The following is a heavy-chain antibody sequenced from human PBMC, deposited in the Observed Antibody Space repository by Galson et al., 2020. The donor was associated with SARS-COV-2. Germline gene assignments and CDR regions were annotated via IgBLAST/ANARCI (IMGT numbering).Heavy chain of an antibody. V-gene: IGHV1-3*01. D-gene: IGHD6-13*01. J-gene: IGHJ6*03. CDR3: ASKHPLPHSNSFTDYYYCYYMDV. Sequence: ASVKVSCKASGYTFTRYAMHWVRQAPGQRLEWMGWINAGNGDTKYSQRFQGRVTITRDTSASTAYMELSSLRSEDTAVYYCASKHPLPHSNSFTDYYYCYYMDVWGKGTTVTISS. CDR2: INAGNGDT. CDR1: GYTFTRYA.